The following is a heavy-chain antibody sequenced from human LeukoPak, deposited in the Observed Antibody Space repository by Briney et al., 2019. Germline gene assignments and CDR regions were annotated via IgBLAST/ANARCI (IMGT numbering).Heavy chain of an antibody. Sequence: ASVKVSFKASGYTFTSYDINWVRQATGQGLEWMGWMNPNSGNTGYAQKFQGRVTMTRNTSISTAYMELSSLRSEDTAVYYCARGLSYHGDYGYWGQGTLVTVPS. D-gene: IGHD4-17*01. CDR1: GYTFTSYD. CDR3: ARGLSYHGDYGY. J-gene: IGHJ4*02. V-gene: IGHV1-8*01. CDR2: MNPNSGNT.